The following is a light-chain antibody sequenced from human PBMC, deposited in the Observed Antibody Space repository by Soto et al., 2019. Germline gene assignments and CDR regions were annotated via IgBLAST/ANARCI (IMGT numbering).Light chain of an antibody. CDR2: DAS. J-gene: IGKJ5*01. CDR3: QQRSNWPTIT. CDR1: QSVSSY. V-gene: IGKV3-11*01. Sequence: EIVLTQSPATLSLSPGERATLSCSASQSVSSYLAWYQQKPGQAPRLLIYDASNRATGIPARFSGSGSGIDFTLTISSLEPEDFAVYYCQQRSNWPTITFGQGTRLEIK.